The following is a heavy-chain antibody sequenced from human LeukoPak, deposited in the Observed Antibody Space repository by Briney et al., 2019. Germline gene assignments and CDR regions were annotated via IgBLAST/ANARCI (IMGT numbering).Heavy chain of an antibody. CDR1: GGSISSYY. D-gene: IGHD4-23*01. Sequence: PSETLSLTCAVSGGSISSYYWSWIRQPPRKGLEWTGYIYYSGSTNYNPSLKSRVTISVDTSKNQFSLKLTSVTAADTAVYYCARGGKATVVTMWGQGILVTVSS. CDR2: IYYSGST. CDR3: ARGGKATVVTM. V-gene: IGHV4-59*12. J-gene: IGHJ4*02.